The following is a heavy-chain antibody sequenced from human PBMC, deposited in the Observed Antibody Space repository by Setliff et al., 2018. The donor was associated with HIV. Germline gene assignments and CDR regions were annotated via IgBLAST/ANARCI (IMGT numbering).Heavy chain of an antibody. CDR3: ATKVYCTNGVCLDAFDL. Sequence: ASVKVSCKASGYTLTSYYMHWVRQAPGQGLEWMGRINPNSGGTNHAQKFQGRVTMTRDTSSSTAYMELSRLRSDDTAVYYCATKVYCTNGVCLDAFDLWGQGTMVTVSS. D-gene: IGHD2-8*01. J-gene: IGHJ3*01. V-gene: IGHV1-2*06. CDR1: GYTLTSYY. CDR2: INPNSGGT.